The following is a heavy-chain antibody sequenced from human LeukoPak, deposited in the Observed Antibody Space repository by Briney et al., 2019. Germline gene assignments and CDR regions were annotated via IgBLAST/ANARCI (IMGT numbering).Heavy chain of an antibody. CDR3: ASYSRGYSYGSYDY. Sequence: SVKVSCKASGGTFSSYAISWVRQAPGQGLEWMGRIIPILGIANYAQKFQGRVTITADKSTSTAYMELSSLRSEDTAVYYCASYSRGYSYGSYDYWGQGTLVTISS. CDR1: GGTFSSYA. CDR2: IIPILGIA. J-gene: IGHJ4*02. V-gene: IGHV1-69*04. D-gene: IGHD5-18*01.